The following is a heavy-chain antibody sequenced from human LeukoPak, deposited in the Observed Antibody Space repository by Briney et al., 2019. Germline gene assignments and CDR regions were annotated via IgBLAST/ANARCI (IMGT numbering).Heavy chain of an antibody. CDR2: IHYSGST. CDR3: AGQYRSWNGSGRPNWFDP. V-gene: IGHV4-39*01. J-gene: IGHJ5*02. Sequence: SETLSLTCTVSGGSVSSSNYFWDWIRHPPGKGLEWIGSIHYSGSTYYNASLKSRVTISVDTSKNQFSLNLRSVTAADTAVYYCAGQYRSWNGSGRPNWFDPWGQGTLVTVSS. D-gene: IGHD3-10*01. CDR1: GGSVSSSNYF.